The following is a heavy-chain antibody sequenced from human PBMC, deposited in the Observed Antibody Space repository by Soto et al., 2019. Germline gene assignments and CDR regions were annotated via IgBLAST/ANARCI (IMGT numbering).Heavy chain of an antibody. J-gene: IGHJ5*02. CDR1: GFTFSAFP. V-gene: IGHV3-73*02. CDR2: IRSRINGHAT. D-gene: IGHD3-10*01. Sequence: EMKLVESGGGLVRPGGSLQLSCTASGFTFSAFPIHWVRQASGKGLEWVGRIRSRINGHATAYGESVTGRFTISRDDSRHTAYLQMTTLKIEDTAVYYCVRQSTEGYRKNNWFATWGQGTLVTVSS. CDR3: VRQSTEGYRKNNWFAT.